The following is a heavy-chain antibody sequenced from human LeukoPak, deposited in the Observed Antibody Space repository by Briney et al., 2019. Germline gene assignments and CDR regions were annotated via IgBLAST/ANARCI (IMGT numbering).Heavy chain of an antibody. Sequence: PGGSLRLSCGASGFTFSKHGMNWVRQAPGKGLEWLSAISGSGGSTYYADSVKGRFTISRDNSKNTLYLQMNSLRAEDTAVYYCVRDPLYGSGSYSVDYWGQGTLVTVSS. D-gene: IGHD3-10*01. CDR1: GFTFSKHG. J-gene: IGHJ4*02. V-gene: IGHV3-23*01. CDR2: ISGSGGST. CDR3: VRDPLYGSGSYSVDY.